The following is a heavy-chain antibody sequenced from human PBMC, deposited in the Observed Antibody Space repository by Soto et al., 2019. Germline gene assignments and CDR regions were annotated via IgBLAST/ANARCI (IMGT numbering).Heavy chain of an antibody. V-gene: IGHV2-70*01. CDR3: ARILNVDYENAFDI. Sequence: SGPTLVNPTHPLTLTCTFSGFSLSTSGMCVSWISQPPGKALEWLALIDWDDDKYYSTSLKTRLTISKDTSKNQVVLTMTNMDPVDTATYYCARILNVDYENAFDIWGQGTMVTVSS. J-gene: IGHJ3*02. CDR2: IDWDDDK. CDR1: GFSLSTSGMC. D-gene: IGHD4-17*01.